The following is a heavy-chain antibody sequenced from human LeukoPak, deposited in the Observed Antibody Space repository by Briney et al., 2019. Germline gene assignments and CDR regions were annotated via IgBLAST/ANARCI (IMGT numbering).Heavy chain of an antibody. V-gene: IGHV3-66*04. D-gene: IGHD6-13*01. CDR1: GYTFSGYA. J-gene: IGHJ3*02. CDR3: ARHWYSSGWYFAFDI. CDR2: IYSGGTT. Sequence: GGSLRLSCAASGYTFSGYAMSWVRQAPGKGLEWVSVIYSGGTTYYADSVKGRFTISRDNSKNTLYLQMNSLRAEDTAVYYCARHWYSSGWYFAFDIWGQGTMVTVSS.